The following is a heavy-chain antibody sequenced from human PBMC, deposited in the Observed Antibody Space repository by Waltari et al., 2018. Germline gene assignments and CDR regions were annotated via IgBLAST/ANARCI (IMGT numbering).Heavy chain of an antibody. CDR3: ARDGRTGTHYYYYMDV. CDR1: GGSISSYY. CDR2: IYTSGST. D-gene: IGHD1-7*01. Sequence: QVQLQESGPGLVKPSETLSLTCTVSGGSISSYYWSWIRQPAGKGLEWIGRIYTSGSTNYNPSRKSRVTMSVDTSKNQFSLKLSSVTAADTAVYYCARDGRTGTHYYYYMDVWGKGTTVTISS. V-gene: IGHV4-4*07. J-gene: IGHJ6*03.